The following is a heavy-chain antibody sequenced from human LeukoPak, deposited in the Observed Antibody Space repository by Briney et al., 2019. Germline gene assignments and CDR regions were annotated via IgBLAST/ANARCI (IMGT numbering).Heavy chain of an antibody. D-gene: IGHD1-26*01. CDR2: ISGSGGST. CDR3: AKAPRRIVGATHYFDY. V-gene: IGHV3-23*01. Sequence: GGSLRLSCAASGFTFSSYAMSWVRQAPGKGLEWVSAISGSGGSTYYADSVEGRFTISRDNSKNTLYLQMNSLRAEDTAVYYCAKAPRRIVGATHYFDYWGQGTLVTVSS. CDR1: GFTFSSYA. J-gene: IGHJ4*02.